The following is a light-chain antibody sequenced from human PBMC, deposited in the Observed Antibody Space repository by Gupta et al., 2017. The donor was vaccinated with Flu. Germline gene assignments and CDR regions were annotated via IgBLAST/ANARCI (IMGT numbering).Light chain of an antibody. CDR2: AAS. CDR3: QQSYSTPQIT. V-gene: IGKV1-39*01. J-gene: IGKJ5*01. Sequence: SSLSATVGDRVTITCPASQSISSYVNWHQQKPGKAPKLLIYAASSLQSGVPSRFSGRGSGTDFTLTSSSLQPEDFATYYCQQSYSTPQITFGHGTRLEIK. CDR1: QSISSY.